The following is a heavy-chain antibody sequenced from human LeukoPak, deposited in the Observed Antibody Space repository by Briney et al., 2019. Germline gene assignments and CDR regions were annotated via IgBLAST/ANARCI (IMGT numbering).Heavy chain of an antibody. V-gene: IGHV4-30-4*01. CDR3: ASSWLTPYFDY. J-gene: IGHJ4*02. Sequence: SETLSLTCTVSGGSISSGDYYRSWIRQPPGKGLEWIGYIYYSGSTYYNPSLKSRVTISVDTSKNQFSLKLSSVTAADTAVYYCASSWLTPYFDYWGQGTLVTVSS. CDR2: IYYSGST. CDR1: GGSISSGDYY. D-gene: IGHD3-9*01.